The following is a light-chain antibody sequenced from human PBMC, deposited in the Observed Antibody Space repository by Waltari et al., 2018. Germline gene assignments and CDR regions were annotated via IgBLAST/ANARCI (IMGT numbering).Light chain of an antibody. V-gene: IGKV3-20*01. J-gene: IGKJ1*01. CDR3: QQPGRSPT. CDR2: GAS. Sequence: EIVLTPSPATLSLSPGERATLSCRASQSVAWYQQKPGQAHRLLVYGASTRATGIPDRFSGTGFGTDFTLTISSLEPEDFAIYYCQQPGRSPTFGQGTKVEIK. CDR1: QSV.